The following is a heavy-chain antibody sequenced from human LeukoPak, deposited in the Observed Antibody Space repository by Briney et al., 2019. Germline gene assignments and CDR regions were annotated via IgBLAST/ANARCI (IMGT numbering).Heavy chain of an antibody. CDR1: GYTFTSYG. CDR2: TNGHNGNT. Sequence: GSSVTVSCKASGYTFTSYGITWVRPAPGQGLEWMGWTNGHNGNTHYAQNLQDRITMTTDTSPTTVYMELRSLKSDVTAVYYWAKAPAAHWPSDYWGEGTLVTVSS. CDR3: AKAPAAHWPSDY. V-gene: IGHV1-18*01. D-gene: IGHD6-25*01. J-gene: IGHJ4*02.